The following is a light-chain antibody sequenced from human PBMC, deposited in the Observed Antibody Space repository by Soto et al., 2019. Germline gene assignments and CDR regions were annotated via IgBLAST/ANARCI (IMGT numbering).Light chain of an antibody. J-gene: IGKJ5*01. V-gene: IGKV3D-20*02. CDR3: QQRSNWPIT. Sequence: EIVLTQSPGTLSLSPGERATLSCRASQSVSSSYLAWYQQKPGQAPKVLIYRASSRATGIPDRFSGSGSGTDFTLTISRLEPEDFAVYYCQQRSNWPITFGQGTLLEIK. CDR1: QSVSSSY. CDR2: RAS.